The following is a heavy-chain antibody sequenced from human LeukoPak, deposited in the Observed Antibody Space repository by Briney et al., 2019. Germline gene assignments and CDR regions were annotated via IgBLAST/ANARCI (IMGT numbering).Heavy chain of an antibody. D-gene: IGHD1/OR15-1a*01. CDR1: GGSFSGYY. CDR2: INHSGST. CDR3: ARDPRTTTSRNWFDP. J-gene: IGHJ5*02. V-gene: IGHV4-34*01. Sequence: SETLSLTCAVYGGSFSGYYWSWIRQPPGKGLEWIGEINHSGSTNYNPPLKSRVTMSVDMSKNQISLKLNSMTAADTAVYYCARDPRTTTSRNWFDPWGQGTLVTVSA.